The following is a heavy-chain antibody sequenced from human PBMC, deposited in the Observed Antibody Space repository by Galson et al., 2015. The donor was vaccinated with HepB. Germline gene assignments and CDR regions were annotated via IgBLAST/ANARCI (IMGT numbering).Heavy chain of an antibody. V-gene: IGHV1-69*04. J-gene: IGHJ3*02. CDR3: ARDRDGDYEAEQDAFDI. CDR2: IIPILGIA. CDR1: GGTFSSYA. Sequence: SVKVSCKASGGTFSSYAISWVRQAPGQGLEWMGRIIPILGIANYAQKFQGRVTIAADKSTSTAYMELSSLRSEDTAVYYCARDRDGDYEAEQDAFDIWGQGTMVTAPS. D-gene: IGHD4-17*01.